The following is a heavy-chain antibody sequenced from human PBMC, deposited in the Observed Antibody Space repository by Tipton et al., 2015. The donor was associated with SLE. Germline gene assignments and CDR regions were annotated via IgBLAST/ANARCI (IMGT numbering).Heavy chain of an antibody. CDR1: GFTFSSYW. J-gene: IGHJ4*02. Sequence: SLRLSCAASGFTFSSYWMHWVRQAPGKGLVWVSRINSDGSSTSYADSVKGRFTISRDNAKNTLYLQMNSLRAEDTAVYYCATSYITMIVVDYWGPGTLVTVSS. D-gene: IGHD3-22*01. V-gene: IGHV3-74*01. CDR2: INSDGSST. CDR3: ATSYITMIVVDY.